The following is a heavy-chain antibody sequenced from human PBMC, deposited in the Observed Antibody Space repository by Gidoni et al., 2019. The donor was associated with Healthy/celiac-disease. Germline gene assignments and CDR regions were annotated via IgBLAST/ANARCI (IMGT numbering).Heavy chain of an antibody. J-gene: IGHJ4*02. CDR2: ISSSGSTI. CDR1: GLTFRSYE. Sequence: EVQLVESGGGLVQPGGSLRLYCAAAGLTFRSYEMNWVRQAQGKGLEWVSYISSSGSTIYYADSVKGRFTISRDNAKNSLYLQMNSLRAEDTAVYYCARDPTPYYDFWSGYFVAPRFDYWGQGTLVTVSS. CDR3: ARDPTPYYDFWSGYFVAPRFDY. D-gene: IGHD3-3*01. V-gene: IGHV3-48*03.